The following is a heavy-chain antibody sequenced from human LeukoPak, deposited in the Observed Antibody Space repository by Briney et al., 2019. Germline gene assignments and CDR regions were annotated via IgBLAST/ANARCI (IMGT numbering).Heavy chain of an antibody. CDR1: GGSISSGGYY. CDR3: ARASAFGVVIQVEAFDI. Sequence: SETLSLTCTVSGGSISSGGYYWSWIRQHPGKGLEWIGYIYYSGSTYYNPSLESRVTISVDTSKNQFSLKLSSVTAADTAVYYCARASAFGVVIQVEAFDIWGQGTMVTVSS. CDR2: IYYSGST. J-gene: IGHJ3*02. V-gene: IGHV4-31*03. D-gene: IGHD3-3*01.